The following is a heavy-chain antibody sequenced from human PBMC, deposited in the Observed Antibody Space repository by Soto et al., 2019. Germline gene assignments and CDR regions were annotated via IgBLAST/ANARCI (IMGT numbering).Heavy chain of an antibody. V-gene: IGHV1-69*01. CDR2: IMPIIGTA. Sequence: QVQLVQSGAEVKKPGSSVKVSCKASGGTFSSHVFNWVRLAPGQGLEWMGGIMPIIGTANYAQKFQGRVTITADESTSTAYMELSSLRSEDTAVYYCARDLEFRDGNISHLDYWGQGTLVTVSS. D-gene: IGHD3-10*01. CDR1: GGTFSSHV. J-gene: IGHJ4*02. CDR3: ARDLEFRDGNISHLDY.